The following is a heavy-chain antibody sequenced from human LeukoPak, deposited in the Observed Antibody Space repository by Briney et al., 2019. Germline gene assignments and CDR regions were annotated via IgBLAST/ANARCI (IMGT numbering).Heavy chain of an antibody. V-gene: IGHV4-4*07. D-gene: IGHD6-19*01. CDR1: GCSISRYY. CDR2: VYTSGST. J-gene: IGHJ5*02. CDR3: ARDESYVGGWYCSQDHNWFDP. Sequence: SETLSLTCPVSGCSISRYYRRWLRQPAGKGLEWIGRVYTSGSTNYNPSLKSRVTMSVDTSKNQFSLKLSSVTAADTAVYYCARDESYVGGWYCSQDHNWFDPWGQGTLVTVSS.